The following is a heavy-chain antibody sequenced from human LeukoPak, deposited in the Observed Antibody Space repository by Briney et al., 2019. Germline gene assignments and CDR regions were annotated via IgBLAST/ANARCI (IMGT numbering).Heavy chain of an antibody. CDR1: GGSISSSSYY. Sequence: SETLSLTCTVSGGSISSSSYYWGWIRQPPGKGLEWIGSIYYSGSTYYNPFLKSRVTISVDTSKNQFSLKLSSVTAADTAVYYCARGRSSGWYFRSFDIWGQGTMVTVSS. J-gene: IGHJ3*02. V-gene: IGHV4-39*01. D-gene: IGHD6-19*01. CDR3: ARGRSSGWYFRSFDI. CDR2: IYYSGST.